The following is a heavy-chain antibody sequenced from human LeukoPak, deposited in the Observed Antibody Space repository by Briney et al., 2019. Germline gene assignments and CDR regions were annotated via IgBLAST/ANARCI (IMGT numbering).Heavy chain of an antibody. CDR3: ARDYQLLYPKEAPN. J-gene: IGHJ4*02. CDR1: GFTFSSYS. CDR2: ISSSSSYI. D-gene: IGHD2-2*02. V-gene: IGHV3-21*01. Sequence: PGGSLRLSCAASGFTFSSYSMNWVRHAPGKGLEWVSSISSSSSYIYYADSVKGRFTIYRDNAKNSLFLQMNSLRAEDTAVYYCARDYQLLYPKEAPNWGQGTLVTVSS.